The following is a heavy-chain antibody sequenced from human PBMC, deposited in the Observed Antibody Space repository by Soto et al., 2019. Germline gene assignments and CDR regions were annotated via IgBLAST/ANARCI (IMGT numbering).Heavy chain of an antibody. CDR1: GFTFSESA. V-gene: IGHV3-73*02. Sequence: ELQLVESGGGLVKPGGSLKLSCAASGFTFSESAMHWVRQASGKGLEWVGRIRNKDNNYATAYTASVKGRFTISRDDSKNTVYLQMNSLKIDDTAVYYCTSRLDCTAVDPFDYWGLGTLVTVSS. CDR3: TSRLDCTAVDPFDY. D-gene: IGHD5-18*01. CDR2: IRNKDNNYAT. J-gene: IGHJ4*02.